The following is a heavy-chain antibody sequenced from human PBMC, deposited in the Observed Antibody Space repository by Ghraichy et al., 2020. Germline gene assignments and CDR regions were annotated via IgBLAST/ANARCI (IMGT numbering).Heavy chain of an antibody. CDR1: GGSVSSGSYY. Sequence: SETLSLTCTVSGGSVSSGSYYWSWIRQPPGKGLEWIGYIHYSGSTNYNPSLKSRVTISVDTSKNQFSLKLSSVTAADTAVYYCARVGYDFWSGYLGGMDVWGQGTTVTVSS. J-gene: IGHJ6*02. CDR3: ARVGYDFWSGYLGGMDV. D-gene: IGHD3-3*01. CDR2: IHYSGST. V-gene: IGHV4-61*01.